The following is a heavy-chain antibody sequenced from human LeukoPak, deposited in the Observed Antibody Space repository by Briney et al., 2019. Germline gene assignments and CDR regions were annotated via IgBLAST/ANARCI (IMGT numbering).Heavy chain of an antibody. CDR1: GFTFSDYY. D-gene: IGHD3-10*01. Sequence: GGSLSLSCAASGFTFSDYYMSWIRQAPGKGLEWVSYISSSSSYTNYADPVKGRFTISRDNAKNSLYLQMNSLRAEDTAVYYCARVAGYGSGSIYWGQGTLVTVSS. CDR2: ISSSSSYT. CDR3: ARVAGYGSGSIY. J-gene: IGHJ4*02. V-gene: IGHV3-11*05.